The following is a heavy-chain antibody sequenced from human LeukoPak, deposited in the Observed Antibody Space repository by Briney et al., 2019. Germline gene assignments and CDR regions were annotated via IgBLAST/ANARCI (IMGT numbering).Heavy chain of an antibody. CDR2: ISAYNGNT. V-gene: IGHV1-18*01. CDR3: ARFSYYDSSGRPTFDY. D-gene: IGHD3-22*01. CDR1: GYTFTSYG. J-gene: IGHJ4*02. Sequence: GASVTVSCKASGYTFTSYGISWVRQAPGQGLEWMGWISAYNGNTNYAQKLQGRVTMTTDTSTRTAYMELRSLRSDDTAVYYCARFSYYDSSGRPTFDYWGQGTLVTVSS.